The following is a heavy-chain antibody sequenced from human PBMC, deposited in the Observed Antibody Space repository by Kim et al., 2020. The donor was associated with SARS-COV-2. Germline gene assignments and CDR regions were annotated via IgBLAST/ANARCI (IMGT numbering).Heavy chain of an antibody. J-gene: IGHJ3*01. CDR3: ARLDYGDYNEAFDL. V-gene: IGHV4-59*08. CDR1: GASMSGY. D-gene: IGHD4-17*01. CDR2: VYHTGSA. Sequence: SETLSLTCAVSGASMSGYWSWIRQPPGKSPEWIAYVYHTGSASYNPSLKSRATMSIDTSTKHISLKLTSLTAAGTAIYYCARLDYGDYNEAFDLWGPGTLVTVSS.